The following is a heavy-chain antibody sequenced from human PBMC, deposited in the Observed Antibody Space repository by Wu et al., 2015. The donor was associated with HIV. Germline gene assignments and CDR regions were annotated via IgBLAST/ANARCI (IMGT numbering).Heavy chain of an antibody. J-gene: IGHJ6*02. Sequence: QVQLVQSGAEVKKPGSSVKVSCKASGGTFSTYAISWVRQAPGQGLEWMGGIIPIYGTPNYAQKFQGRVTITADESTKKAYMEISSLTSEDTAVYYCTTVRWELSEGNYYYAMDVWGQGTTVTVS. D-gene: IGHD3-16*02. V-gene: IGHV1-69*12. CDR3: TTVRWELSEGNYYYAMDV. CDR1: GGTFSTYA. CDR2: IIPIYGTP.